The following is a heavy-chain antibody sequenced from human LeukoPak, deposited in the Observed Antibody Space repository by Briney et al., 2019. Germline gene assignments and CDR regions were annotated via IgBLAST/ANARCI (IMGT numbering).Heavy chain of an antibody. V-gene: IGHV1-2*02. J-gene: IGHJ5*02. CDR3: ARGGPYCSGGSCYGNNWFDL. CDR2: TNINSGGT. CDR1: GYTFTVYY. Sequence: ASVTVSFKASGYTFTVYYMHRVRQAPGQGQEGMGWTNINSGGTNYSQKFQGRVAMTRDTSISTAYMELSRLRSDDTAVYYCARGGPYCSGGSCYGNNWFDLWGQGTLVTVSS. D-gene: IGHD2-15*01.